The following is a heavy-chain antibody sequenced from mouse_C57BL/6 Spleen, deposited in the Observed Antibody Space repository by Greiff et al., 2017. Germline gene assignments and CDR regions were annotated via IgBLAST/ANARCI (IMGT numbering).Heavy chain of an antibody. J-gene: IGHJ2*01. CDR3: ARRGTTVDYCDY. CDR1: GFTFSSYG. V-gene: IGHV5-6*01. Sequence: EVQRVESGGDLVKPGGSLKLSCAASGFTFSSYGMSWVRQTPDKRLEWVATISSGGSYTYYPDSVKGRFTISRDNAKNTLYLQMSSLKSEDTAMYYCARRGTTVDYCDYWGQGTTLTVSS. D-gene: IGHD1-1*01. CDR2: ISSGGSYT.